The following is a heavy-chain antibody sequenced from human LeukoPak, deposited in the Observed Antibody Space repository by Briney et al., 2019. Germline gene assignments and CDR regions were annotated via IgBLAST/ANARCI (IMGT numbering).Heavy chain of an antibody. CDR1: GGSVNSSNW. CDR3: ARGGMVRGVTFYMDV. D-gene: IGHD3-10*01. CDR2: IYHTEST. Sequence: PSETLSLTCGVSGGSVNSSNWWSWVRQPPGKGLEWIGEIYHTESTNYNPSLKSRVTISVDTSKNQFSLKLSSVTAADTAVYYCARGGMVRGVTFYMDVWGKGTTVTISS. J-gene: IGHJ6*03. V-gene: IGHV4-4*02.